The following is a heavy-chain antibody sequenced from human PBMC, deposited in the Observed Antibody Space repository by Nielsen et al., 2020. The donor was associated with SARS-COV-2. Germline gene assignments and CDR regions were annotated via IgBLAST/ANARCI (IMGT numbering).Heavy chain of an antibody. CDR3: ASGADDYGDPDAFDI. Sequence: SETLSLTCTVSGGSISSSSYYWGWIRQPPGKGLEWIGSIYYSGSTNYNPSLKSRVTISVDTSKNQFSLKLSSVTAADTAVYYCASGADDYGDPDAFDIWGQGTMVTVSS. CDR1: GGSISSSSYY. J-gene: IGHJ3*02. CDR2: IYYSGST. D-gene: IGHD4-17*01. V-gene: IGHV4-39*07.